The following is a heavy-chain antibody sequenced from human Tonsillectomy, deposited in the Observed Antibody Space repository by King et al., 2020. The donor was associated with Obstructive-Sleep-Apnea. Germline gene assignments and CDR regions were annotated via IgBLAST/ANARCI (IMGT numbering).Heavy chain of an antibody. V-gene: IGHV4-34*01. D-gene: IGHD5-18*01. J-gene: IGHJ4*02. CDR2: INHSGST. CDR3: AGLKTAMLYFDY. Sequence: VQLQQWGAGLLKPSETLSLTCAFYGGSFSTYYWSWIRQPPGEGLEWIGEINHSGSTNYNASLKSRVTISVDTSKNQFSLKLSSVHAADTAVYYCAGLKTAMLYFDYWGQGTLVTVSS. CDR1: GGSFSTYY.